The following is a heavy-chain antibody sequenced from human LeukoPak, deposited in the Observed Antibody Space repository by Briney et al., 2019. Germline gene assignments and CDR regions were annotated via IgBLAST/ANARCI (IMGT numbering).Heavy chain of an antibody. D-gene: IGHD3-16*01. CDR2: INPNSGGT. Sequence: ASVKVSCKASGYTFTGYYMHWVRQAPGQGLEWMGRINPNSGGTNYAQKFQGRVTITADKSTSTAYMELSSLRSEDTAVYYCARAPTFLGGFDPWGQGTLVTVSS. CDR3: ARAPTFLGGFDP. J-gene: IGHJ5*02. CDR1: GYTFTGYY. V-gene: IGHV1-2*06.